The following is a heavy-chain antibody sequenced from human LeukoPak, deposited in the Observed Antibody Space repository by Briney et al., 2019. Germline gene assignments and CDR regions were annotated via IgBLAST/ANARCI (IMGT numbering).Heavy chain of an antibody. D-gene: IGHD4-11*01. CDR3: ARGPHRISRTTYAFDI. CDR1: GRSFSGYY. Sequence: SETLSLTCAVYGRSFSGYYWSWIRQPPGKGLEWIGEINHSGSTNYNPSLKSRVTISVDTSKNQFSLKLSSVTAADTAVYYCARGPHRISRTTYAFDIWGQGTMVTVSS. V-gene: IGHV4-34*01. J-gene: IGHJ3*02. CDR2: INHSGST.